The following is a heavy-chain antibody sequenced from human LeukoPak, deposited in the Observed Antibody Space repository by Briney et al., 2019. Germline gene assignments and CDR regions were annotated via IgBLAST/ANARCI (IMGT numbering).Heavy chain of an antibody. J-gene: IGHJ1*01. V-gene: IGHV4-59*12. D-gene: IGHD6-19*01. Sequence: PSETLSLTCTVSGGSISSYYWSWIRQPPGKGLEWIGYIYYSGSTNYNPSLKSRVTISVDTSKNQFSLKLSSVTAADTAVYYCARWEWLEYFQHWGQGTLVTVSS. CDR2: IYYSGST. CDR3: ARWEWLEYFQH. CDR1: GGSISSYY.